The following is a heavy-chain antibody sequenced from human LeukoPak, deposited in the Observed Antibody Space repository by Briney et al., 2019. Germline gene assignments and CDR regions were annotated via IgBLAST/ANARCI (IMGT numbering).Heavy chain of an antibody. D-gene: IGHD3-3*01. J-gene: IGHJ4*02. CDR2: ISWNSGSI. CDR3: ARGFWNGFDY. CDR1: GFTFDDYA. V-gene: IGHV3-9*01. Sequence: PGRSLRLSCAASGFTFDDYAMHWVRQAPGKGLEWVSGISWNSGSIGYADSVKGRFTISRDNAKNSLYLQMNSLRAEDTAVYYCARGFWNGFDYWGQGTLVTVSS.